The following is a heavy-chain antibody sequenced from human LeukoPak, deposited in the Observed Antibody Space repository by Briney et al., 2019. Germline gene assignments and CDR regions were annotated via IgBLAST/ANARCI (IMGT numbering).Heavy chain of an antibody. D-gene: IGHD6-19*01. Sequence: GGSLRLSCTASGFAFSNYFMTWVRQAPGTGLEWVSPITTSGAYLFYADSVMGRVPISTDKTKTSLYLQMNSLRPDDPAVYYCARARSGAVADFDYWGQGALVTVSS. J-gene: IGHJ4*02. CDR2: ITTSGAYL. CDR3: ARARSGAVADFDY. V-gene: IGHV3-21*01. CDR1: GFAFSNYF.